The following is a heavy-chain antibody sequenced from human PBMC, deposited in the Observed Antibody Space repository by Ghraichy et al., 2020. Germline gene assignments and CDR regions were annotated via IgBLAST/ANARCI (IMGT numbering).Heavy chain of an antibody. J-gene: IGHJ4*02. Sequence: GGSLRLSCAASGFTFSSYGMHWVRQAPGKGLEWVAVIWYDGSNKYYVDSVKGRFTISRDNFKNTVYLQMNSLRVEDTAVYNCARGGEYYYGSGTYYIDYWGQGTLVTVSS. CDR2: IWYDGSNK. V-gene: IGHV3-33*08. CDR1: GFTFSSYG. D-gene: IGHD3-10*01. CDR3: ARGGEYYYGSGTYYIDY.